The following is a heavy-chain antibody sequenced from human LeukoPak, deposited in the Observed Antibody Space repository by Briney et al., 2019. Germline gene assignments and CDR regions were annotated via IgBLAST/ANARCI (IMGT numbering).Heavy chain of an antibody. CDR1: GGSFSGYH. J-gene: IGHJ4*02. CDR3: ARGRRGFVY. Sequence: SETLSLTCAVYGGSFSGYHWSWIRQPPGKGLEWIGEINHSGSTNYNPSLKSRVTISVDTSKNQFSLKLSSVTAADTAVYYCARGRRGFVYWGQGTLVTVSS. V-gene: IGHV4-34*01. CDR2: INHSGST. D-gene: IGHD1-14*01.